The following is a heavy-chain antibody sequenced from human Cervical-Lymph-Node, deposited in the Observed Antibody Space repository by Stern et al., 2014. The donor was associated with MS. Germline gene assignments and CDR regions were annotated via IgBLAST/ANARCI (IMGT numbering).Heavy chain of an antibody. V-gene: IGHV3-30*18. CDR3: AKQGAIAVAGTGFDY. D-gene: IGHD6-19*01. CDR1: GFTFSSYG. J-gene: IGHJ4*02. CDR2: ISYDGSNK. Sequence: VKLVESGGGVVQPGRSLRLSCAASGFTFSSYGMHWVRQAPGKGLEWVAVISYDGSNKYYADSVKGRFTISRDNSKNTLYLQMNSLRAEDTAVYYCAKQGAIAVAGTGFDYWGQGTLVTVSS.